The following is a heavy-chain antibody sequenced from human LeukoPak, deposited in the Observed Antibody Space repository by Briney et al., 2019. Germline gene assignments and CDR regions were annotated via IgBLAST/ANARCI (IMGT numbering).Heavy chain of an antibody. D-gene: IGHD5-12*01. CDR3: ARSRVWRGYSGYVAPPPDAFDI. V-gene: IGHV4-34*01. CDR1: GGSFSGYY. J-gene: IGHJ3*02. Sequence: SETLSLTCAVYGGSFSGYYWSWIRQPPGQGLEWIGEINHSGSTNYNPSLKSRVTISVDTSKNQFSLKLSSVTAADTAVYYCARSRVWRGYSGYVAPPPDAFDIWGQGTMVTVSS. CDR2: INHSGST.